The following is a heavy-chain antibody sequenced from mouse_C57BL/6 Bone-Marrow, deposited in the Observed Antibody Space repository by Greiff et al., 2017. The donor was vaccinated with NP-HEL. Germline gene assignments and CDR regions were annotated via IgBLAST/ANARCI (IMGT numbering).Heavy chain of an antibody. CDR3: ARGTTVVAYYYAMDY. J-gene: IGHJ4*01. V-gene: IGHV1-72*01. CDR1: GYTFTSYW. D-gene: IGHD1-1*01. Sequence: QVQLQQPGAELVKPGASVKLSCKASGYTFTSYWMHWVKQRPGRGLEWIGRIDPNSGGTKYNEKFKSKATLTVDKPSSTAYMELRSLTSEDSAVYYCARGTTVVAYYYAMDYWGQGTSVTVSS. CDR2: IDPNSGGT.